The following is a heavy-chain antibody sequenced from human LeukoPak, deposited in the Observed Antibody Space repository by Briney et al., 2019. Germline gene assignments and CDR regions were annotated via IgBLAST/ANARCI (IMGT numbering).Heavy chain of an antibody. J-gene: IGHJ4*02. CDR2: IFAFGST. Sequence: SGTLSLTCAVSGVSISSSNWWHWVRQPPGKGLEWIGHIFAFGSTNYNPSLKSRVTISMDMSKNQLSLKLTSVTSADAAVYYCARGDLPDYWGQGTRVTVSS. CDR1: GVSISSSNW. CDR3: ARGDLPDY. V-gene: IGHV4-4*02.